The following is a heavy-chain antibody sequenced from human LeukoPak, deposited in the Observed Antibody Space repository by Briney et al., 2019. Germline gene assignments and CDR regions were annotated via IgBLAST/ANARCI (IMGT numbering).Heavy chain of an antibody. CDR3: AGSYGYYFDY. CDR2: IKQDGSEK. CDR1: AFTFSSYW. V-gene: IGHV3-7*01. J-gene: IGHJ4*02. D-gene: IGHD5-18*01. Sequence: GGSLRLSCAASAFTFSSYWMSWVRQAPGKGLEWVANIKQDGSEKYYVDSVKGRFTIPRDNAKNSLYLQMNSLRAEDMAVYYCAGSYGYYFDYWGQGTLVTVSS.